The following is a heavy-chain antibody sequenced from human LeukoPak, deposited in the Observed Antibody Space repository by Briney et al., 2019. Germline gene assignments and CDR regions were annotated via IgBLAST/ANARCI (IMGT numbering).Heavy chain of an antibody. CDR2: INSDGSST. CDR3: AREMVMLGYCSGGSCYSGAFDI. Sequence: GGSLRLSCAASGFTFSSYWMHWVRQAPGKGLVWVSRINSDGSSTSYADSVKGRFTISRDNAKNTLYLQMNSLRAEDTAVYYCAREMVMLGYCSGGSCYSGAFDIWGQGTMVTVSS. V-gene: IGHV3-74*01. D-gene: IGHD2-15*01. J-gene: IGHJ3*02. CDR1: GFTFSSYW.